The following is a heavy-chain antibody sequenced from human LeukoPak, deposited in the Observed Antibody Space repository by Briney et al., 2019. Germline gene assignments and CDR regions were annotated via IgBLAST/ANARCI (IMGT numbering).Heavy chain of an antibody. CDR3: TRSISCGSGSCYWEIDY. J-gene: IGHJ4*02. Sequence: WASVKVSCKASGYTFTNYYMHWVRQGPGQGLEWMGIFNPSDRSTSYAPKFQGRVTMTRDTSTSTVYMELSSLRFEDTAVYYCTRSISCGSGSCYWEIDYWGQGTLVTASS. D-gene: IGHD2-2*01. CDR2: FNPSDRST. CDR1: GYTFTNYY. V-gene: IGHV1-46*01.